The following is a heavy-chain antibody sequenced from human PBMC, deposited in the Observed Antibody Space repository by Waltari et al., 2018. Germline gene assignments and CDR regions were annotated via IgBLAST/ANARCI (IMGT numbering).Heavy chain of an antibody. V-gene: IGHV3-33*08. D-gene: IGHD6-13*01. CDR2: IWYDGSNK. J-gene: IGHJ4*02. Sequence: LSCAASGFTFSSYGMHWVRQAPGKGLEWVAVIWYDGSNKYYADSVKGRFTISRDNSKNTLYLQMNSLRAEDTAVYYCAREAAAGHFDYWGQGTLVTVSS. CDR1: GFTFSSYG. CDR3: AREAAAGHFDY.